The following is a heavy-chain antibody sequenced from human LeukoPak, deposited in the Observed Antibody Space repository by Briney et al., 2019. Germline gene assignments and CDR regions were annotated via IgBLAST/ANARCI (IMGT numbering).Heavy chain of an antibody. D-gene: IGHD6-13*01. V-gene: IGHV3-53*01. CDR2: IYSGGST. CDR3: ATAAGYSSSWYLGWFDP. J-gene: IGHJ5*02. CDR1: GFTVSSNY. Sequence: GGSLRLSCAASGFTVSSNYMSWVRQAPGKGLEWVSVIYSGGSTYYADSVKGRFTISRDNSKNTLYLQMNSLRAEDTAVYYCATAAGYSSSWYLGWFDPWGQGTLVTVSS.